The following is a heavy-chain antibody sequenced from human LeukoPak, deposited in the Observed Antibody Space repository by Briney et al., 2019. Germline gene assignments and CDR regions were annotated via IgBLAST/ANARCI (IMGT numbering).Heavy chain of an antibody. J-gene: IGHJ5*02. V-gene: IGHV1-2*02. CDR1: GYTFTGYY. Sequence: ASVKVSCKASGYTFTGYYMHWVRQAPGQGLEWMGWINPNSGGTNYAQKFQGRVTMTRDTSTSTVYMELSSLRSEDTAVYYCARETPLRGDSSGPRRFDPWGQGTLVTVSS. CDR2: INPNSGGT. D-gene: IGHD3-22*01. CDR3: ARETPLRGDSSGPRRFDP.